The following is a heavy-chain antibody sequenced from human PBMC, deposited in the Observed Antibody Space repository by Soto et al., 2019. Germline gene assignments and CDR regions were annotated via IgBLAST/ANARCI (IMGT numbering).Heavy chain of an antibody. CDR1: GESFSGYGGPFSGYY. D-gene: IGHD6-19*01. J-gene: IGHJ4*02. V-gene: IGHV4-34*02. Sequence: QVQLQQWGAGQLKPSETLSLTCAVHGESFSGYGGPFSGYYWSWIRQTPGKGLEWIGEINHRGGTNHNPPLKTPVTISVDTSKNQSSLNLPSVTAADTAVYYCARGQRRGGSSGWSLWGQGTLVTVSS. CDR2: INHRGGT. CDR3: ARGQRRGGSSGWSL.